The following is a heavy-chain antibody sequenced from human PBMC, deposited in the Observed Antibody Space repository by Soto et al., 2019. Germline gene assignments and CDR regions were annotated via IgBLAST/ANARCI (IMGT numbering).Heavy chain of an antibody. CDR1: GFTFSSYW. J-gene: IGHJ4*02. Sequence: GGSLRLSCAAYGFTFSSYWMNWVRQAPGKGLEWVANIKEDGSEKYYVDSVKGRFTISRDNAKNSLYLQMNSLRVEDTAVFYCARTLLKRHFFDYWGRGTLVTVSS. V-gene: IGHV3-7*01. CDR2: IKEDGSEK. CDR3: ARTLLKRHFFDY.